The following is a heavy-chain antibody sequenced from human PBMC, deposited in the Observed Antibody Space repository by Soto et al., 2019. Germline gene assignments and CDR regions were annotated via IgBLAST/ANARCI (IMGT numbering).Heavy chain of an antibody. J-gene: IGHJ4*02. CDR2: ISSSSSYI. CDR1: GFTFSSYS. CDR3: ARIRPDSPYYYDSSGYPKALDY. D-gene: IGHD3-22*01. V-gene: IGHV3-21*01. Sequence: GGSLRLSCAASGFTFSSYSMNWVRQAPGKGLEWVSSISSSSSYIYYADSVKGRFTISRDNAKNSLYLQMNSLRAEDTAVYYCARIRPDSPYYYDSSGYPKALDYWGQGTLVTVSS.